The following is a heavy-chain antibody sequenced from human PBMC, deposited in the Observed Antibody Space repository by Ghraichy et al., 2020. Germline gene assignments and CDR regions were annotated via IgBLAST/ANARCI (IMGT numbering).Heavy chain of an antibody. J-gene: IGHJ4*02. CDR3: ARGRGWYDIPEGAHYFDY. D-gene: IGHD3-9*01. CDR2: INHSGST. CDR1: GGSFSGYY. V-gene: IGHV4-34*01. Sequence: SQTLSLTCAVYGGSFSGYYWSWIRQPPGKGLEWIGEINHSGSTNYNPSLKSRVTISVDTSKNQFSLKLSSVTAADTAVYYCARGRGWYDIPEGAHYFDYWGQGTLVTVSS.